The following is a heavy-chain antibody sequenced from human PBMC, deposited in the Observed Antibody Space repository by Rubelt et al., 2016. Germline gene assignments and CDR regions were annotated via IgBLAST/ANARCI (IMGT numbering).Heavy chain of an antibody. D-gene: IGHD3-16*01. J-gene: IGHJ4*02. CDR2: IYYSGST. Sequence: QLQLRESGPGLVKPSETLSLTCTVSGGSISSSSYYWGWIRQPPGKGLEWIGNIYYSGSTHYNPSLKSRVTISVDTSKNQFSLELTSVTAADTAVYYCARQSGGAFDYWGQGTLVTVSS. CDR3: ARQSGGAFDY. CDR1: GGSISSSSYY. V-gene: IGHV4-39*01.